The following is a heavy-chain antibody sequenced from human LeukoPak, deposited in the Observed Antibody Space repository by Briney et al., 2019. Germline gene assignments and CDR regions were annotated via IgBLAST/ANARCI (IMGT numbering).Heavy chain of an antibody. CDR2: ISGSGGST. CDR3: AKAIAAAGTNY. D-gene: IGHD6-13*01. Sequence: PGGSLRLSCAASGFTLSSYAMSWVRQAPGKGLEWASGISGSGGSTYYADSVKGRFTISRDNSKNTLYLQMNSLRAEDTAVYYCAKAIAAAGTNYWGQGTLVTVSS. CDR1: GFTLSSYA. V-gene: IGHV3-23*01. J-gene: IGHJ4*02.